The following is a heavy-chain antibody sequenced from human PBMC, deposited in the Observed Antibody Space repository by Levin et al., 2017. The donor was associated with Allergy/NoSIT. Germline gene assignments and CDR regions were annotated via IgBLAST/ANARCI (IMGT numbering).Heavy chain of an antibody. CDR1: GGSISRNY. CDR2: IYDSGST. V-gene: IGHV4-59*13. CDR3: ARDRPATAAFDI. Sequence: ESLKISCSVSGGSISRNYWSWIRQPPGKGLEWIGYIYDSGSTNYNPSLKSRVTISVDTSKTQFSLKLSSVTAADTAVYYCARDRPATAAFDIWGQGTMVTVSS. D-gene: IGHD2-2*01. J-gene: IGHJ3*02.